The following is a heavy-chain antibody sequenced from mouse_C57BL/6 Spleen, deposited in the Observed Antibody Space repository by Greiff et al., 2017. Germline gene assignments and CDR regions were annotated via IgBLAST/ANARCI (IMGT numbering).Heavy chain of an antibody. V-gene: IGHV14-4*01. CDR2: IDPENGDT. CDR1: GFNIKDDY. Sequence: VQLQQSGAELVRPGASVKLSCTASGFNIKDDYMHWVKQRPEQGLEWIGWIDPENGDTEYASKFQGKATITADTSANTAYLQLSSLTSEDTAVYYCTTPWFAYWGQGTLVTVSA. CDR3: TTPWFAY. J-gene: IGHJ3*01.